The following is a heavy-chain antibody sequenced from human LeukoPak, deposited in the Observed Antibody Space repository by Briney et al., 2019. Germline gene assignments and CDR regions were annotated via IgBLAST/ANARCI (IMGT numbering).Heavy chain of an antibody. V-gene: IGHV3-23*01. J-gene: IGHJ6*02. CDR3: ARRVEGRGSYHNYAMDV. D-gene: IGHD3-10*01. CDR1: GFTFSSYA. Sequence: GGSLRLSCAASGFTFSSYAMSWVRQAPGKGLEWVSAISGSGGSTYYADSVKGRFTISRDNSKNTLYLQMNSLRIEDTAVYYCARRVEGRGSYHNYAMDVWGQGATVTVSS. CDR2: ISGSGGST.